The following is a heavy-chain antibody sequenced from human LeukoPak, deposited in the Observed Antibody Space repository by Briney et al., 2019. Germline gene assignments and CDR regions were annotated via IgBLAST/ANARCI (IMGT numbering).Heavy chain of an antibody. D-gene: IGHD6-6*01. CDR1: VGSISRGGYS. V-gene: IGHV4-30-2*01. Sequence: PQTLPLTGSVCVGSISRGGYSGSGTPQPPGRGLGGLGYPYHSGSPSSTPPLKSRHTISVDSSKTQFSMKLSSVTAADTAVYYSASIAARPDPPHRAFDYWGQGTLVTVSS. CDR2: PYHSGSP. CDR3: ASIAARPDPPHRAFDY. J-gene: IGHJ4*02.